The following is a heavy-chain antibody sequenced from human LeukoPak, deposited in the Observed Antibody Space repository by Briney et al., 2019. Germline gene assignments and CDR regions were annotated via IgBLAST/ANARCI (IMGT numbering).Heavy chain of an antibody. J-gene: IGHJ2*01. CDR3: AREIWGYWYFDL. V-gene: IGHV3-23*01. CDR1: GFTFSAYA. Sequence: GGSLRLSCAASGFTFSAYAMSWVRQAPGKGREGVSAIRSGGGNTFYAESFKGRFTISRDNANNSLYLQMNDLRAEDTAVCYCAREIWGYWYFDLWGRGTLVTVSA. CDR2: IRSGGGNT. D-gene: IGHD7-27*01.